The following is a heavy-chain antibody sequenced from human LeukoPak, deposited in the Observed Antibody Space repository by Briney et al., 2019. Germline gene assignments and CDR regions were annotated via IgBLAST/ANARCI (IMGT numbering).Heavy chain of an antibody. J-gene: IGHJ6*02. CDR1: GYTFTSYG. V-gene: IGHV1-18*01. CDR2: ISAYNGNT. CDR3: ARDKEVAAAGTDYGMDV. D-gene: IGHD6-13*01. Sequence: ASVKVSRKASGYTFTSYGISWVRQAPGQGLEWMGWISAYNGNTNYAQKLQGRVTMTTDTSTSTAYMELRSLRSDDTAVYYCARDKEVAAAGTDYGMDVWGQGTTVTVSS.